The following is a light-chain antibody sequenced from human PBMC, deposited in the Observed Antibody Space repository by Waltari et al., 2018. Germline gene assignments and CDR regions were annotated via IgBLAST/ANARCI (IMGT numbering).Light chain of an antibody. J-gene: IGLJ2*01. CDR2: RNT. CDR3: AAWDDSLSGRV. V-gene: IGLV1-47*01. Sequence: QSVLTQPPSMSGTPGQRVTISCSGSNFNIGSNYVYWYQQFPGMAPQPLIYRNTERPSVVPDRFSASKAGASASRAISGLRSEDEADYHCAAWDDSLSGRVFGGGTKLTV. CDR1: NFNIGSNY.